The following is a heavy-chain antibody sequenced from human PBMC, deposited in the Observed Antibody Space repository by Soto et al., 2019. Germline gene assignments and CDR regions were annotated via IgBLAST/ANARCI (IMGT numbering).Heavy chain of an antibody. V-gene: IGHV1-69*01. CDR1: GGSFSNYI. CDR3: ARGLFGQQWLVGFDT. J-gene: IGHJ4*02. Sequence: QVHLVQSGAEVKKPGSSVRVSCKASGGSFSNYIFAWVRQAPGQGLEWMGGTIPMFATAQYAQKLQGRVTITAAESTSTVYMDLTSLRSDDTAVYYCARGLFGQQWLVGFDTWGQGTLVTVSS. CDR2: TIPMFATA. D-gene: IGHD6-19*01.